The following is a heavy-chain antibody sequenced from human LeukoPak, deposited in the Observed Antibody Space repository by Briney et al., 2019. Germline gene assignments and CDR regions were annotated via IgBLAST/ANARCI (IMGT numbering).Heavy chain of an antibody. CDR1: GYTFTSYG. V-gene: IGHV1-18*01. D-gene: IGHD2-15*01. CDR3: AKGYCSGGTCYSYDY. Sequence: ASVKVSCKASGYTFTSYGISWVRQAPGQGLEWMGWISAYNGNTNYAQKLQGRVTMTRDTSTSTVYMELNSLRSEDTAVYYCAKGYCSGGTCYSYDYWGQGTLVTVSS. CDR2: ISAYNGNT. J-gene: IGHJ4*02.